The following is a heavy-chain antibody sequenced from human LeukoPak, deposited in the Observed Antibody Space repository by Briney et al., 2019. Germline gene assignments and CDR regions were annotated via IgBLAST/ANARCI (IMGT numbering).Heavy chain of an antibody. CDR1: GFTFSSYW. CDR3: ARDRDSSGYYYYYYMDG. V-gene: IGHV3-74*01. D-gene: IGHD3-22*01. CDR2: INSDGRST. J-gene: IGHJ6*03. Sequence: GGALRLSCAASGFTFSSYWMAWVRQAPGKGLVWVSRINSDGRSTSYADCVKGRFTIASDNSKNTLYLQMTSLSAEDTAVYYCARDRDSSGYYYYYYMDGWGKGTTVTVSS.